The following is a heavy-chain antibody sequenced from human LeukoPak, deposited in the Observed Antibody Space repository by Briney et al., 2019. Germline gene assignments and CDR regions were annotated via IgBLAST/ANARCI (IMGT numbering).Heavy chain of an antibody. CDR1: GFTFSTYA. CDR2: ISGSGGST. J-gene: IGHJ4*02. CDR3: ANAGYCSSTSCLY. V-gene: IGHV3-23*01. Sequence: PGGSLRLSCVASGFTFSTYAMTWVRQAPGKGLEWVSSISGSGGSTYYADSVKGRFTISRDNSKNTLYLQMNSLRAEDTAEYYCANAGYCSSTSCLYWGQGTLVTVSS. D-gene: IGHD2-2*01.